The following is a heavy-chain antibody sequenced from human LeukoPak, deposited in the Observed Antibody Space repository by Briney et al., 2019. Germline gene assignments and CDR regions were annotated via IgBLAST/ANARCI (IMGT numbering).Heavy chain of an antibody. CDR1: GFTFSSYA. D-gene: IGHD3-22*01. Sequence: PGGSLRLSCAASGFTFSSYAMSWVRQAPGKGLEWVSAISGSGGSTYYARSVKGRFTISRDNSKNTLYLQMNSLRAEDTAVYYCAKDSGYYLNRFDYWGQGPLVTVSS. J-gene: IGHJ4*02. CDR2: ISGSGGST. CDR3: AKDSGYYLNRFDY. V-gene: IGHV3-23*01.